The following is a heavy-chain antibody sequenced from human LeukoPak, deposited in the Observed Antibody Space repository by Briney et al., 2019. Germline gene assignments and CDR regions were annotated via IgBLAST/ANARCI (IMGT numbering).Heavy chain of an antibody. CDR2: IYTSGST. CDR3: AREREGPYGYLDY. Sequence: SETLSLTCTVSGGSISSYYWSWIRQPPGKGLEWIGRIYTSGSTDYNPSLKSRVTISVGTSKNQFSLRLSSVTAADTAVYYCAREREGPYGYLDYWGQGTLVTVSS. CDR1: GGSISSYY. V-gene: IGHV4-4*08. D-gene: IGHD4-17*01. J-gene: IGHJ4*02.